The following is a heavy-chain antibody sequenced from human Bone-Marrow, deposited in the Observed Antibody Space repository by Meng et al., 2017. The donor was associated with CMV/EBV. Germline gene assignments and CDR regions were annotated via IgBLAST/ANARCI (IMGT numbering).Heavy chain of an antibody. CDR1: GFTFSSYE. D-gene: IGHD6-13*01. CDR2: ISSSGSTI. Sequence: GESLKISCAASGFTFSSYEMNWVRQAPGKGLEWVSYISSSGSTIYYADSVKGRFTISRDNAKNSLYLQMNSLRAEDTAVYYCARELLGWQQLALYYYCGMDVWGQGTTVTVSS. CDR3: ARELLGWQQLALYYYCGMDV. J-gene: IGHJ6*02. V-gene: IGHV3-48*03.